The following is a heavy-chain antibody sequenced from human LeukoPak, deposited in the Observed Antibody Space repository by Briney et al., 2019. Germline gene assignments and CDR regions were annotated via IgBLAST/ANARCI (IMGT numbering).Heavy chain of an antibody. CDR2: ISGSGGST. J-gene: IGHJ4*02. CDR1: GFTFSSYA. Sequence: PGGSLRLSCAASGFTFSSYAMSWVRQAPGKGLEWVSAISGSGGSTYYADSVKGRFTISRDNSKNTLYLQMNSLRAEDTAVYYCAKQPPGSIVGATDGTYYFDYWGQGTLVTVSS. CDR3: AKQPPGSIVGATDGTYYFDY. D-gene: IGHD1-26*01. V-gene: IGHV3-23*01.